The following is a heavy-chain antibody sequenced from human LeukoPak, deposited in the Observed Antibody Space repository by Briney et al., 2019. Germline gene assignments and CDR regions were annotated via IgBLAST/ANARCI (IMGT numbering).Heavy chain of an antibody. CDR3: AKFGRIAAAGTGGNY. Sequence: GGSLRLSCAASGFTFSSYAMSWVRQAPGKGLEWVSAISGSGGSIYYADSVKGRFTLSRDNSKNTLYLQMNSLRAEDTAVYYCAKFGRIAAAGTGGNYWGQGTLVTVSS. CDR2: ISGSGGSI. CDR1: GFTFSSYA. V-gene: IGHV3-23*01. D-gene: IGHD6-13*01. J-gene: IGHJ4*02.